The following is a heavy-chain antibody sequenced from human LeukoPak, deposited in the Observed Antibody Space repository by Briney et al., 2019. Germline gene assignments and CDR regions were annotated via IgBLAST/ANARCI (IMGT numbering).Heavy chain of an antibody. J-gene: IGHJ3*02. Sequence: GASAKVSCKASGYTFTSYGISWVRQAPGQGLEWMGWISAYNGNTNYAQKLQGRVTMTTDTSTSTAYMELRSLRSDDTAVYYCARDSRITMIVGDAFDIWGQGTMVTVSS. D-gene: IGHD3-22*01. CDR2: ISAYNGNT. CDR1: GYTFTSYG. CDR3: ARDSRITMIVGDAFDI. V-gene: IGHV1-18*01.